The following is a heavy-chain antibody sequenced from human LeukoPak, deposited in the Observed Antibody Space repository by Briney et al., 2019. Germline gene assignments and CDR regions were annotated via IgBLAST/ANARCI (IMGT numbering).Heavy chain of an antibody. V-gene: IGHV1-2*04. Sequence: ASVKVSCKASGYTFTGYYMHWVRQAPGQGLEGMGWINPNSGGTNYAQKFQGWVTMTRDTSISTAYMELSRLRSDDTAVYYCARADTTYGSGSYFTFDYWGQGTLVTVSS. CDR2: INPNSGGT. J-gene: IGHJ4*02. CDR3: ARADTTYGSGSYFTFDY. CDR1: GYTFTGYY. D-gene: IGHD3-10*01.